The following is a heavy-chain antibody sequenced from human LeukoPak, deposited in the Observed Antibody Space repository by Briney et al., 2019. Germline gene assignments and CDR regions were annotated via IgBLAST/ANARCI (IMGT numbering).Heavy chain of an antibody. V-gene: IGHV5-51*01. CDR1: GSSFTSYW. CDR2: IYPGDSDT. J-gene: IGHJ6*02. CDR3: ARLLDYSNYYYYGMDV. D-gene: IGHD4-11*01. Sequence: KHGESLQISCQGSGSSFTSYWIGWVRQLPGKGLEWMGVIYPGDSDTRYSPSFQGQVTISADKSITTAYLQWSSLKASDTAMYYCARLLDYSNYYYYGMDVWGQGTTVTVSS.